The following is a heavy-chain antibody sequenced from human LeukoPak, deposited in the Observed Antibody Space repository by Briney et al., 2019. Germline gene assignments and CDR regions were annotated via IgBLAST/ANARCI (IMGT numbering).Heavy chain of an antibody. Sequence: GGSLRLSCATSGFTFSTFWMHWVRQVPGKGLVWVSRIHSDGSTTNYADLAKGRFTISRNNAKNTLYLKMNSLRAEDTAVYYCARDRDSRGYSHFDYWGQGTLVTVSS. J-gene: IGHJ4*02. CDR3: ARDRDSRGYSHFDY. V-gene: IGHV3-74*01. CDR1: GFTFSTFW. D-gene: IGHD3-22*01. CDR2: IHSDGSTT.